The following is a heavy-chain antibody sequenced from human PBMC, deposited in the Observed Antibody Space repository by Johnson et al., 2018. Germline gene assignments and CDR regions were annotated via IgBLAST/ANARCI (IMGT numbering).Heavy chain of an antibody. V-gene: IGHV3-30*04. Sequence: QVQLVESGGGVVQPGRSLRLSCAASGFTFSRYAMHWVRQAPGKGLEWVAVISYDGSNKYYADSVKGRFTISRDNSKNTLYLQMNSLRAEDTAVYYCEGAFDIWGQGTMVTVSS. J-gene: IGHJ3*02. CDR2: ISYDGSNK. CDR3: EGAFDI. CDR1: GFTFSRYA.